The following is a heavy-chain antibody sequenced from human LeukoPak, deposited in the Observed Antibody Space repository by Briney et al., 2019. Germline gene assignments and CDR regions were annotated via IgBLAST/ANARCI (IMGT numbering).Heavy chain of an antibody. D-gene: IGHD6-13*01. Sequence: GASVKVSCKASGYTFTSYDINWVRQATGQGLEWMGWMNPNTGNTGYPQKFQGRVTMTRDTSISTAYMELSSLRSDDTAVYYCARRGGGKQQLATFDYWGQGTLVTVSS. CDR3: ARRGGGKQQLATFDY. V-gene: IGHV1-8*01. CDR2: MNPNTGNT. CDR1: GYTFTSYD. J-gene: IGHJ4*02.